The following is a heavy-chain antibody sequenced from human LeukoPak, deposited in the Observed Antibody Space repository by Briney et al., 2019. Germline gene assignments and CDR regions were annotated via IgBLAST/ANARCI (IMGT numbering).Heavy chain of an antibody. V-gene: IGHV3-53*01. J-gene: IGHJ4*02. D-gene: IGHD1-14*01. Sequence: PGGSLRLSCAASGFTVITNDMTWVRHARGEGPEWVSVLYSDGNTKYADSVQGRFTISRDNSKNTLYLAMNSLSPDDTAVYYCARGVEPLAANTLAYWGQGTLVTASS. CDR2: LYSDGNT. CDR3: ARGVEPLAANTLAY. CDR1: GFTVITND.